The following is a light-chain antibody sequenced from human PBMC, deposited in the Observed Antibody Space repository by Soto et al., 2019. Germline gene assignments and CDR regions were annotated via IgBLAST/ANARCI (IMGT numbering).Light chain of an antibody. V-gene: IGKV1-5*01. CDR2: HAS. CDR1: QSIDRW. J-gene: IGKJ1*01. CDR3: QHYDSYGT. Sequence: DIQLAPSPSTLPASVGDRVGITCRASQSIDRWLAWYQQKPGNAPKILIYHASSLETGVPSRFSGSGSGTEFTLTITSVQPDDFATYYCQHYDSYGTFGQGTKVDIK.